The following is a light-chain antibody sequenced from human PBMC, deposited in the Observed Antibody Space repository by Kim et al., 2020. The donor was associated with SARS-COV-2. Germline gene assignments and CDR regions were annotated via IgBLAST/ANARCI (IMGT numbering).Light chain of an antibody. V-gene: IGKV1-5*03. CDR2: STS. J-gene: IGKJ2*01. CDR3: QQYNSYSRT. CDR1: QSISSW. Sequence: DIQMTQSPSTLSASVGDRVTITCRASQSISSWLAWYQQKPGKAPKLLIYSTSYLESGVPSRFSGSGSGTDFTLTISSLQPDDFATYYCQQYNSYSRTFGQGTKLEIK.